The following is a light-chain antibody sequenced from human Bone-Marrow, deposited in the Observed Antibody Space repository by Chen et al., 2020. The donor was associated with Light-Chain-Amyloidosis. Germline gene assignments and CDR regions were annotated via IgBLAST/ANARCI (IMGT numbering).Light chain of an antibody. Sequence: QSALTQPASESGSPGQSITISCTGTSSDVGGDNHVSWYQQHPDKAPNLMIYEVTNRPSWVPDRFSGSKSDNTASLTISGLQTEDEADYFCSSYTITNTLVFGSGTRVTVL. V-gene: IGLV2-14*01. CDR3: SSYTITNTLV. CDR2: EVT. CDR1: SSDVGGDNH. J-gene: IGLJ1*01.